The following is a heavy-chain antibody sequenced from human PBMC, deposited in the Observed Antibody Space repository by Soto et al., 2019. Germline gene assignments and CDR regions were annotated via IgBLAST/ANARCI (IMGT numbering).Heavy chain of an antibody. Sequence: QVPLQESGPGLVKPSENRSLTCTVSGDSMSPFSWNWIRQSPGKGLEWIGYIYYSGNTNYNPSLKSRVAISVDTSKNQFYLKLSSVTAADTAVYYCARGVYDYWSGYYAGSGLDAWGQGTTVTVS. CDR2: IYYSGNT. V-gene: IGHV4-59*13. J-gene: IGHJ6*02. CDR3: ARGVYDYWSGYYAGSGLDA. CDR1: GDSMSPFS. D-gene: IGHD3-3*01.